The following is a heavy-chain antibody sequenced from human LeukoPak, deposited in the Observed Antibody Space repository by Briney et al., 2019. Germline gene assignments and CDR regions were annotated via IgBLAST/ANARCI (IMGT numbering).Heavy chain of an antibody. Sequence: GGSLRLSCAASGFTFSIYAMSWVRQAPGKGLEWVSSITSISSASFYADSVKGRFTISRDNSRDTLYLQMNSLRAGDTAIYYCAKDRASYDFWSGYYANDIWGQGTLVTVSS. J-gene: IGHJ4*02. CDR3: AKDRASYDFWSGYYANDI. CDR2: ITSISSAS. V-gene: IGHV3-23*01. D-gene: IGHD3-3*01. CDR1: GFTFSIYA.